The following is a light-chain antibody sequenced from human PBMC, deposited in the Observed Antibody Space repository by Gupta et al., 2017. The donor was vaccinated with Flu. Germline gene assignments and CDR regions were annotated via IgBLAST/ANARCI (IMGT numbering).Light chain of an antibody. CDR1: SGSIVSSY. CDR3: QSFDGSNHWV. J-gene: IGLJ3*02. V-gene: IGLV6-57*01. Sequence: VTISCTRSSGSIVSSYVQWYQQRPGSSPTTVICEDNRRPSGGPDRFSGSIDSSSNAASLTISGLKTEDEADYYCQSFDGSNHWVFGGGTKLTVL. CDR2: EDN.